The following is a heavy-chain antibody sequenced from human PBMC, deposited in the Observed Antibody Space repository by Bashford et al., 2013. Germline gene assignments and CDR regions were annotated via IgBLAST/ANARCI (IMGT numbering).Heavy chain of an antibody. CDR3: ARDGVGTTPLDY. V-gene: IGHV3-9*01. D-gene: IGHD2-21*02. Sequence: GGSLRLSCAASGFTFDDFAMHWVRQAPGKGLEWVSGISWNSGSIDYADSVKGRFTISRDNPENSLYLQMNSLRVEDTAVYYCARDGVGTTPLDYWGQGTLVTVSS. CDR2: ISWNSGSI. J-gene: IGHJ4*02. CDR1: GFTFDDFA.